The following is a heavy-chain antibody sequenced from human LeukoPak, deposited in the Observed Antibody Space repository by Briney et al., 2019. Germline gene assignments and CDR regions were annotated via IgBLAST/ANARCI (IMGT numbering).Heavy chain of an antibody. Sequence: SETLSLTCTVSGGSISSYYWSWIRQPAGKGLKWIGRIYTSGSTNYNPSLKSRVTMSVDTSKNQFSLKLSSVTAADTAVYYCARDKAGARGDWFDPWGQRTLVTVSS. CDR2: IYTSGST. D-gene: IGHD1-26*01. CDR3: ARDKAGARGDWFDP. CDR1: GGSISSYY. J-gene: IGHJ5*02. V-gene: IGHV4-4*07.